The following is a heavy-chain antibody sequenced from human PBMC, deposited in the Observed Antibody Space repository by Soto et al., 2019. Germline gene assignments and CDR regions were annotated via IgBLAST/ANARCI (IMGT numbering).Heavy chain of an antibody. CDR1: GFTFSNAW. V-gene: IGHV3-15*01. D-gene: IGHD3-10*01. J-gene: IGHJ5*02. Sequence: PGGSLRLSCAASGFTFSNAWMSWVRQAPGKGLEWVGRIKSKTDGGTTDYAAPVKGRFTISRDDSKNTLYLQMNSLKTEDTAVYYCTTEFLWFGELWGVNWFDPWGQGTLVTVSS. CDR3: TTEFLWFGELWGVNWFDP. CDR2: IKSKTDGGTT.